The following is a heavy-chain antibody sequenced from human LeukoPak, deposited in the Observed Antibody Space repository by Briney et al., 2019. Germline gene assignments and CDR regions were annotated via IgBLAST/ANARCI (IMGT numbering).Heavy chain of an antibody. CDR3: AREGCSSTSCYAGGLY. D-gene: IGHD2-2*01. J-gene: IGHJ4*02. CDR1: GFTFSSYE. Sequence: GGSLRLSCAASGFTFSSYEMNWVRQAPGKGLEWVSYISSSGSTIYYADSVKGRFTISRDNAKNSLYLQMNSLRAEDTAVYYCAREGCSSTSCYAGGLYRGQGTLVTVSS. V-gene: IGHV3-48*03. CDR2: ISSSGSTI.